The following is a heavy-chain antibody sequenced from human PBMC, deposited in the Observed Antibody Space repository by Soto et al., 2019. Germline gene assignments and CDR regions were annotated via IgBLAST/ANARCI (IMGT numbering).Heavy chain of an antibody. CDR1: GFTFSSYA. CDR3: ARIRWVHNWNQFDP. CDR2: ISGSGGST. J-gene: IGHJ5*02. Sequence: GGSLRLSCAASGFTFSSYAMSLVRQAPGKGLEWVSAISGSGGSTYYADSVKGRFTISRDNSKNTLYLQMTNMDPVDTATYYCARIRWVHNWNQFDPWGQGTLVTVSS. V-gene: IGHV3-23*01. D-gene: IGHD1-20*01.